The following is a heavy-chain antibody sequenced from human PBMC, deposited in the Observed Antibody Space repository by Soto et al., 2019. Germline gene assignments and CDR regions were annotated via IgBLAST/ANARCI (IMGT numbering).Heavy chain of an antibody. CDR2: ISYDGSNK. J-gene: IGHJ4*02. V-gene: IGHV3-30*18. CDR1: GFTFSSYG. CDR3: AKAFGTAMSIERDYYFDY. D-gene: IGHD5-18*01. Sequence: QVQLVESGGGVVQPGRSLRLSCAASGFTFSSYGMHWVRQAPGKGLEWVAVISYDGSNKYYADSVKGRFTISRDKSTYTLYLQMNSLRAEDTAVYYCAKAFGTAMSIERDYYFDYWGQGTLVTVSS.